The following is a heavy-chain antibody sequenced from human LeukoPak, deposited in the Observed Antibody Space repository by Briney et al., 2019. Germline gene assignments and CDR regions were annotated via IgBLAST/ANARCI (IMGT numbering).Heavy chain of an antibody. D-gene: IGHD4-17*01. J-gene: IGHJ5*02. Sequence: SETLSLTCTVSGGSISSGSYYWGWIRQPPGKGLEWIGSMYYSGNLYYDPSLKSRVTISVDTSKNQFSLKLSSVTAADTAVYYCARRLRYGLDWFDPWGQGTLVTVSS. CDR1: GGSISSGSYY. V-gene: IGHV4-39*01. CDR2: MYYSGNL. CDR3: ARRLRYGLDWFDP.